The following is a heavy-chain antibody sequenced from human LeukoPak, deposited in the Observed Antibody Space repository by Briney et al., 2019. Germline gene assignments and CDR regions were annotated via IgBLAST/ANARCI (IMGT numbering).Heavy chain of an antibody. CDR3: AKSVMRGVHVFHV. CDR2: VTWNTGSI. V-gene: IGHV3-9*01. CDR1: GFTFDEYA. J-gene: IGHJ3*01. D-gene: IGHD3-16*01. Sequence: PGGSLRLSCVASGFTFDEYAMHWVRQGPGKGLEWVSGVTWNTGSIGYADSVKGRFTISRDNAKKSLYLQMNSLRAEDTAFYFCAKSVMRGVHVFHVWGQGTMVTVSS.